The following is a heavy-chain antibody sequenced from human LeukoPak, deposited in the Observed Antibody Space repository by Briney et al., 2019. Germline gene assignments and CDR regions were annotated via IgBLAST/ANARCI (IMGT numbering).Heavy chain of an antibody. CDR3: AREKSAYYYYYMDV. Sequence: SGTLSLTCAVSGGSISSSNWWSWVRQPPGKGLEWIGEIFHSGSTNYNPSLKSRVTISVDKSKNQFSLKLSSVTAADTAVYYCAREKSAYYYYYMDVWGKGTTVTISS. CDR1: GGSISSSNW. V-gene: IGHV4-4*02. J-gene: IGHJ6*03. CDR2: IFHSGST.